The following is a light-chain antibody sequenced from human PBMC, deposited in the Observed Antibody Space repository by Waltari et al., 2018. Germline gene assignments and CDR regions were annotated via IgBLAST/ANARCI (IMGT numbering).Light chain of an antibody. Sequence: EVVLTQSPATLSVSPGERATLSCRASLSIDDRLAWYQQKPGQAPRLLIYDASNRATGIPARFSGSGSGTDFTLTISSLEPEDFAVYYCQQRSDWLTFGGGTRVEIK. CDR1: LSIDDR. J-gene: IGKJ4*01. V-gene: IGKV3-11*01. CDR3: QQRSDWLT. CDR2: DAS.